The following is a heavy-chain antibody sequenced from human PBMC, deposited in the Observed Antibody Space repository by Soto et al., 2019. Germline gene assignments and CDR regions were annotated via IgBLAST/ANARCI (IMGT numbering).Heavy chain of an antibody. CDR2: INHSGST. CDR3: ARGNSSSWYYYYYYYGMDV. CDR1: GGSFSGYY. J-gene: IGHJ6*02. V-gene: IGHV4-34*01. D-gene: IGHD6-13*01. Sequence: PSETLSLTCAVYGGSFSGYYWSWIRQPPGKGLEWIGEINHSGSTNYNPSLKSRVTISVDTSKNQFSLKLSSVTAADTAVYYCARGNSSSWYYYYYYYGMDVWGQGTTVTVSS.